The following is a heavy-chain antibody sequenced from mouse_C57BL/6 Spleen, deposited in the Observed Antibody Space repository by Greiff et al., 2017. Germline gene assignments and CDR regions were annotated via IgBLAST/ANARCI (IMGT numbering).Heavy chain of an antibody. Sequence: VQLQQSGPELVKPGASVKISCKASGYTFTDYYMNWVKQSHGKSLEWIGDINPNNGGTSYNQKFKGKATLTVDKSSSTAYMELRSLTSEDAAVYYCATLYYEGYWGQGTTLTVSS. V-gene: IGHV1-26*01. CDR1: GYTFTDYY. CDR2: INPNNGGT. D-gene: IGHD2-4*01. J-gene: IGHJ2*01. CDR3: ATLYYEGY.